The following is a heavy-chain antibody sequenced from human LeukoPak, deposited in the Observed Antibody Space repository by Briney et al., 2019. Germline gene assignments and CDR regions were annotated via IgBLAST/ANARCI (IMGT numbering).Heavy chain of an antibody. V-gene: IGHV4-38-2*02. CDR1: GSSISSNYY. CDR2: IHHSGST. J-gene: IGHJ4*02. CDR3: DVGILRGPDY. D-gene: IGHD1-26*01. Sequence: PSETLSLTCTVSGSSISSNYYWGWIRQPPGKGLGWIGSIHHSGSTYYNPSLKSRVTISVDTSKNHFSLKLTSMTAADTAVYYCDVGILRGPDYWGQGTLVTVSS.